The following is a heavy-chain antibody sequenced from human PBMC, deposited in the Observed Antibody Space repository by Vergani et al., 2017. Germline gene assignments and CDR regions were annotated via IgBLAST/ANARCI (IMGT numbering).Heavy chain of an antibody. CDR1: GGSISSGGYY. Sequence: QVQLQESGPGLVKPSQTLSLTCTVSGGSISSGGYYWSWIRQPPGKGLEWIGEINHSGSTNYNPSLKSRVTISVDTSKNQLSLKLSSVTAADTAVYYCARRGYSYGPEGNWGQGTLVTVSS. CDR2: INHSGST. CDR3: ARRGYSYGPEGN. D-gene: IGHD5-18*01. J-gene: IGHJ4*02. V-gene: IGHV4-31*03.